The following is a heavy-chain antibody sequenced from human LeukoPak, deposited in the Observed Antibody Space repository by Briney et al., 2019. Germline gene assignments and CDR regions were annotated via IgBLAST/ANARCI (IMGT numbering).Heavy chain of an antibody. CDR3: AREGLDY. CDR1: GYTFTNYD. V-gene: IGHV1-8*03. CDR2: MNPNSGNT. J-gene: IGHJ4*02. Sequence: ASVTVSCKASGYTFTNYDINWVRQATGQGLEWMGYMNPNSGNTGYAQKFQDRVTITSHTSISTAYMEPSSLRSDDTAVYYCAREGLDYWGQGTLVTVSS.